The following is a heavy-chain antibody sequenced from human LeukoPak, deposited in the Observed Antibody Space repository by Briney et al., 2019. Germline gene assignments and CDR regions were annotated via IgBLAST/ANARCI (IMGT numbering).Heavy chain of an antibody. J-gene: IGHJ1*01. D-gene: IGHD6-13*01. CDR1: GYTFTSYG. CDR2: ISAYNGNT. Sequence: ASVKVSCKASGYTFTSYGISWVRQAPGQGLEWMGWISAYNGNTNYAQKLQGRVTMTTDTSTSTAYMELRSLRSDDTAVYYCVRDPGSSWYVAEYFQHWGQGTLVTVSS. V-gene: IGHV1-18*04. CDR3: VRDPGSSWYVAEYFQH.